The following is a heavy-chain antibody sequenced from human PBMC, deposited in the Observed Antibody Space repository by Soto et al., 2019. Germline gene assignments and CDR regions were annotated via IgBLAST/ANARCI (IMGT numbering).Heavy chain of an antibody. CDR3: AKDKWLDYYYYGMDV. CDR1: GFTFASYV. V-gene: IGHV3-23*01. J-gene: IGHJ6*02. D-gene: IGHD5-18*01. CDR2: ISGSGGST. Sequence: GSLRLSCAGSGFTFASYVMTWVRQAPGKGLEWVSAISGSGGSTYYADSVKGRFTISRDNSKNTLYLQMSSLRAEDTAVYYCAKDKWLDYYYYGMDVWGQGTTVTVSS.